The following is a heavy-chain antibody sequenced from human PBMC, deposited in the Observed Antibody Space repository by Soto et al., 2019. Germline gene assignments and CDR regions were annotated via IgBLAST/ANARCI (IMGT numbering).Heavy chain of an antibody. D-gene: IGHD1-26*01. Sequence: ASVKVSCKASGYTFTGYYIHWVRQAPGQGLEWMGWINPNSGGTNYAQTFQGRLTMTRDTSISTAYMELSRLRSDDTAVYYCARMGATKGFDYWGQGTLVTVSS. J-gene: IGHJ4*02. V-gene: IGHV1-2*02. CDR2: INPNSGGT. CDR1: GYTFTGYY. CDR3: ARMGATKGFDY.